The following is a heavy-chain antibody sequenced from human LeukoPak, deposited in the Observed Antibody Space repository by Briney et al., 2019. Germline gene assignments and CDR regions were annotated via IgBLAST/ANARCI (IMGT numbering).Heavy chain of an antibody. V-gene: IGHV4-34*01. J-gene: IGHJ5*02. CDR2: INHSGST. Sequence: KSSETLSLTCAVYGGSFSGYYWSWIRQPPGKGLEWIGEINHSGSTNYNPSLKSRVTISVDTSKNQFSLKLSSVTAADTAVYYCAMTPPTSSWKFDPWGQGTLVTVSS. CDR3: AMTPPTSSWKFDP. CDR1: GGSFSGYY. D-gene: IGHD6-13*01.